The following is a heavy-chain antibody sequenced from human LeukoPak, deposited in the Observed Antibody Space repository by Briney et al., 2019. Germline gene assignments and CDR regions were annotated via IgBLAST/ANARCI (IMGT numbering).Heavy chain of an antibody. CDR3: AKEPSDIAVAGMIAFDI. D-gene: IGHD6-19*01. CDR1: GFTFSSYA. V-gene: IGHV3-23*01. CDR2: ISGSGGST. Sequence: PGGSLRLSCAASGFTFSSYAMSWVRQAPGKGLEWVSAISGSGGSTYYADSVKGRFTISRDNSKNTLYLQMNSLRAEDTAVYYCAKEPSDIAVAGMIAFDIWGQGTMVTVSS. J-gene: IGHJ3*02.